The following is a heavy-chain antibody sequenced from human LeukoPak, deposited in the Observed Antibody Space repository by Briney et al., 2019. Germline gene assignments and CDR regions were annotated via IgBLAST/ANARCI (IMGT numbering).Heavy chain of an antibody. Sequence: GASVKVSCKASGYIFTSYGLGWVRQAPGQGLEWMGWISAYNGNTNYAQKLQGRVTMTTDTSTSTAYMEVRSLRSDDTAIYYCARVPAVAKPLDYWGQGTLVTVSS. J-gene: IGHJ4*02. CDR3: ARVPAVAKPLDY. CDR1: GYIFTSYG. V-gene: IGHV1-18*01. CDR2: ISAYNGNT. D-gene: IGHD6-19*01.